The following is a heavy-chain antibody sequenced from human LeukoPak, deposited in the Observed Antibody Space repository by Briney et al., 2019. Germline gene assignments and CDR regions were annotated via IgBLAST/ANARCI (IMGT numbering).Heavy chain of an antibody. J-gene: IGHJ4*02. Sequence: GGSLRLSCAASGFTFSSYSMSWVRQAPGKGLEWVSSISSSSSYIYYADSVKGRFTISRDNAKKSLYLQMNSLRAEDTAVYYCARVVALRFGELFFNDYWGQGTLVTVSS. CDR3: ARVVALRFGELFFNDY. D-gene: IGHD3-10*01. CDR1: GFTFSSYS. V-gene: IGHV3-21*01. CDR2: ISSSSSYI.